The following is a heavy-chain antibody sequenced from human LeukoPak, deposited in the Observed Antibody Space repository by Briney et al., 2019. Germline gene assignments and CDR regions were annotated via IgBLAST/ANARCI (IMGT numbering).Heavy chain of an antibody. V-gene: IGHV1-8*01. CDR3: ARYYYDSSGYYYVNY. Sequence: GASVKVSCKASGYTFTSYDINWVRQATGQGLEWMGWMNPNSGNTGYAQKFQGRVTMTRITSISTAYMELSSLRSEDTAVYYCARYYYDSSGYYYVNYWGQGTLVTVSS. CDR1: GYTFTSYD. D-gene: IGHD3-22*01. CDR2: MNPNSGNT. J-gene: IGHJ4*02.